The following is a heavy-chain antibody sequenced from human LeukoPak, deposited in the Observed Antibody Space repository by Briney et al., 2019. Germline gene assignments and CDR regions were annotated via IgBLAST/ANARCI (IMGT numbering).Heavy chain of an antibody. CDR2: ISSSSSTI. CDR3: ASRYGSDWPDYFDH. V-gene: IGHV3-48*01. CDR1: GFTFSSYS. J-gene: IGHJ4*02. Sequence: PGGSLRLSCAASGFTFSSYSMNWVRQAPGKGLEWVSYISSSSSTIYYADSVKGRFTISRDNAKNSLYLQMNSLRAEDTAVYYCASRYGSDWPDYFDHWGQGTLVTVSS. D-gene: IGHD6-19*01.